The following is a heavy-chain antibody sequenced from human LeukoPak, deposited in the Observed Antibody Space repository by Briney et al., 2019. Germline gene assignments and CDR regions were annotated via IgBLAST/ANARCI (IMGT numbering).Heavy chain of an antibody. CDR1: GFTFSSYS. CDR3: ARYYGGSSACDY. Sequence: GGSLRLSCAASGFTFSSYSMNWVRQAPGKGLEWVSYISSSSSTIYYADSVRGRFTISRDNAKTSLYFQMNSLRADDTAVYYCARYYGGSSACDYWGQGTLVTVSS. V-gene: IGHV3-48*01. D-gene: IGHD4-23*01. CDR2: ISSSSSTI. J-gene: IGHJ4*02.